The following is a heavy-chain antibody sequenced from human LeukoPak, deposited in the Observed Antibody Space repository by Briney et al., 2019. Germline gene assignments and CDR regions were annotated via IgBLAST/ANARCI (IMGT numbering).Heavy chain of an antibody. CDR1: VFTFSSYW. D-gene: IGHD3-16*01. CDR3: ARGRRGSYYYYYGMDV. CDR2: INSDGSST. J-gene: IGHJ6*04. V-gene: IGHV3-74*01. Sequence: PGGSLRLSCAASVFTFSSYWMHWVRQAPGKGLVWVSRINSDGSSTSYADSVKGRFTISRDNAKNTLYLQMNSLRAEDTAVYYCARGRRGSYYYYYGMDVWGKGTTVTVSS.